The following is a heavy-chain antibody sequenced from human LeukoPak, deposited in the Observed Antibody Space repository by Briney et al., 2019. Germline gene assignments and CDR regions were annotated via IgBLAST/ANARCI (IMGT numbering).Heavy chain of an antibody. D-gene: IGHD6-13*01. CDR2: ISSSSSYI. V-gene: IGHV3-21*04. Sequence: PGGSLRLSCAASGFAFSSHGMNWVRQAPGKGLEWVSSISSSSSYIYYADSVKGRFTISRDNAKNSLYLQMNSLRAEDTAVYYCAKDRAAALERHAFDIWGQGTMVTVSS. CDR1: GFAFSSHG. J-gene: IGHJ3*02. CDR3: AKDRAAALERHAFDI.